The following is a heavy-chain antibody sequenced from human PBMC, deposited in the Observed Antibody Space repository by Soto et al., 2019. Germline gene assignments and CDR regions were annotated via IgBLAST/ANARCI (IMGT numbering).Heavy chain of an antibody. D-gene: IGHD2-15*01. V-gene: IGHV3-7*01. Sequence: PGGSLRLSCAASVFTFSSYWMIWVRQAPGKGLEWVANIKQDGSEKYYVDSVKGRFTISRDSAKNSLYLQMNSLRAEDTAVYYCARSPLPLRSSYFDYWGQGTLVTVSS. CDR2: IKQDGSEK. CDR1: VFTFSSYW. J-gene: IGHJ4*02. CDR3: ARSPLPLRSSYFDY.